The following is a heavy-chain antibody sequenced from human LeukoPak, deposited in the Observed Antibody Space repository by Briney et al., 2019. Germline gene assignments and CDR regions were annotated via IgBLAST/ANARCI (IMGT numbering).Heavy chain of an antibody. Sequence: PSQTLSLTCTVSGGSISSGGYYWSWIRQHPGKGLEWIGYINYSGSTYYNPSLKSRVTISVDTSKNQFYLKLRFVTAADTAVYYCARRGSSGRPTFDIWGQGTMVTVSS. D-gene: IGHD3-16*01. J-gene: IGHJ3*02. CDR2: INYSGST. CDR3: ARRGSSGRPTFDI. CDR1: GGSISSGGYY. V-gene: IGHV4-31*03.